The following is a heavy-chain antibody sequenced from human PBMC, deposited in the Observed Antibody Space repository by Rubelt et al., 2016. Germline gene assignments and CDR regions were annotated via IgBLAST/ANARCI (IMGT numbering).Heavy chain of an antibody. CDR3: ARDPLPVRGVIMTPTH. CDR2: ISAYNGNT. J-gene: IGHJ4*02. V-gene: IGHV1-18*01. CDR1: GYTFTSYG. Sequence: QVQLVQSGAEVKKPGASVKVSCKASGYTFTSYGISWVRQAPGQGLEWMGWISAYNGNTNYAQNLQGRGTRTTDTSTSTAYMELRGLRSDETAVYYCARDPLPVRGVIMTPTHWGQGTLVTVSS. D-gene: IGHD3-10*01.